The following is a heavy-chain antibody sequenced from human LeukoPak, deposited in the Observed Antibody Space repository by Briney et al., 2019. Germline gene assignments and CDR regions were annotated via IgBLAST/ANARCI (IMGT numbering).Heavy chain of an antibody. CDR3: ARDHRQQPVSDLLYYYYYYYMDV. CDR2: IYTSGST. J-gene: IGHJ6*03. CDR1: GGSNSSYY. D-gene: IGHD6-13*01. Sequence: SETLSLTCTVSGGSNSSYYWSWIRQPAGKGLEWIGRIYTSGSTNYNPSLKSRVTISVDKSKNQFSLKLSSVTAADTAVYYCARDHRQQPVSDLLYYYYYYYMDVWGKGTTVTVSS. V-gene: IGHV4-4*07.